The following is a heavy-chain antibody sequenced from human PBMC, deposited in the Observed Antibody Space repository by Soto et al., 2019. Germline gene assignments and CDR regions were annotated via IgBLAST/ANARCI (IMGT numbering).Heavy chain of an antibody. V-gene: IGHV1-69*01. J-gene: IGHJ4*02. D-gene: IGHD3-22*01. CDR2: FIPIVVSA. Sequence: QVHLVQSGAEVKKPGSSVKVSCKASGGTVSSYAITWVRQAPGKGLEWMGVFIPIVVSAHYAQKFQGRVTITADESTSTAYMELSGLRSEDTAIYYCSRDLSSDSTGFRGYDLWGQGTMVTVSS. CDR3: SRDLSSDSTGFRGYDL. CDR1: GGTVSSYA.